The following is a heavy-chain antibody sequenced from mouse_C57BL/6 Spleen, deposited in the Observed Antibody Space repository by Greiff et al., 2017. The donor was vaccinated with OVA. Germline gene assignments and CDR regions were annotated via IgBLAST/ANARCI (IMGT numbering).Heavy chain of an antibody. D-gene: IGHD3-3*01. CDR2: TFYSGIT. J-gene: IGHJ4*01. Sequence: EVQLQESGPSLVRPSQTLSLTCTVTGFSINSDCYWIWIRQFPGNKLEYIGYTFYSGITYYNPSLESRTYITRDTSKNQFSLKLSSVTTEDTATXFCARGDGGYYAMDYWGQGTSVTVSS. CDR1: GFSINSDCY. V-gene: IGHV3-3*01. CDR3: ARGDGGYYAMDY.